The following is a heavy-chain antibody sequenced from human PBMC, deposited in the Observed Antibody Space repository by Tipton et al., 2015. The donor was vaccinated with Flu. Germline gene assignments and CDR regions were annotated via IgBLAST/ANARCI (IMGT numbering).Heavy chain of an antibody. CDR1: GGSFRAYY. V-gene: IGHV4-34*01. CDR2: IHRSGSG. CDR3: ARRDYSNYVSEPKNWFDS. Sequence: TLSLTCAVYGGSFRAYYWSWIRQPPGKGLEWIGNIHRSGSGYYNPSLRSRVTLSVDSSKNQFSLRLTSVTAADTAVYFCARRDYSNYVSEPKNWFDSWGQGALVTVSS. D-gene: IGHD4-11*01. J-gene: IGHJ5*01.